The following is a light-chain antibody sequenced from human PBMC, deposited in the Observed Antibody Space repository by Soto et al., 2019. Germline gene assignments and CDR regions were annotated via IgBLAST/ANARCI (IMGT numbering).Light chain of an antibody. Sequence: DIVMTQSPDSLAVSLGERATINCKSSQSVLYSSNNRNYLAWYQQKPGQPPKLLIHWASTRESGVPDRFSGSGSGTDSTLTISTLQAEDVAVYYCQQYYDTPLTFGGGTKMEIK. CDR3: QQYYDTPLT. CDR2: WAS. V-gene: IGKV4-1*01. CDR1: QSVLYSSNNRNY. J-gene: IGKJ4*01.